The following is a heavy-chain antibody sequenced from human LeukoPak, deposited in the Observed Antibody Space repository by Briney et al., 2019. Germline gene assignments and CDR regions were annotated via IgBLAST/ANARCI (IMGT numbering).Heavy chain of an antibody. CDR3: VREPNYYDSSGYHH. D-gene: IGHD3-22*01. V-gene: IGHV4-59*01. J-gene: IGHJ5*02. CDR2: IYYSGST. Sequence: SETLSLTCTVSGGSISSYYWSWIRQPPGKGLEWIGYIYYSGSTNYNPSLKSRVTISVDTSKNQFSLKLSSVTAADTAVYYCVREPNYYDSSGYHHWGQGTLVTVSS. CDR1: GGSISSYY.